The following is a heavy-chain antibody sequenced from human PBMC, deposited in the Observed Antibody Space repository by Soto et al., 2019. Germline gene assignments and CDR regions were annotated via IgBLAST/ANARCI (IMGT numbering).Heavy chain of an antibody. CDR1: GGSISSGGYY. D-gene: IGHD1-20*01. CDR2: IYYSGST. Sequence: TLSLTCTVSGGSISSGGYYWSWIRQHPGKGLEWIGYIYYSGSTYYNPSLKSRVTISVDTSKNQFSLKLSSVTAADTAVYYCAREITGTTTFDYWGQGTLVTVSS. J-gene: IGHJ4*02. CDR3: AREITGTTTFDY. V-gene: IGHV4-31*03.